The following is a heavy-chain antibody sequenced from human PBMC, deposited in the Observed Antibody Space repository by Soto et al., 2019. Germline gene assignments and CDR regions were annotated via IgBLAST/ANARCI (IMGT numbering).Heavy chain of an antibody. V-gene: IGHV1-69*06. CDR3: ARALSSSGGTYYYYYGMDV. CDR2: VIPIFGTA. Sequence: GASVKVSCKASGGTFSSYAISWVRQAPGQGREWMGGVIPIFGTANYAQKFQGRVTIAADKSTSTAYMELSSLRSEDTAVYYCARALSSSGGTYYYYYGMDVWGQGTTVTVSS. CDR1: GGTFSSYA. D-gene: IGHD6-6*01. J-gene: IGHJ6*02.